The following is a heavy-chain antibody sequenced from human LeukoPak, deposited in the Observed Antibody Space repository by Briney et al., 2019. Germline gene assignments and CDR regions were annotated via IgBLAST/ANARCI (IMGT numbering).Heavy chain of an antibody. V-gene: IGHV3-66*01. Sequence: PGGSLRLSCGASGFTVSSNYMSWVRQAPGKGLEWVSVIYSGGSTYYADSVKGRFTISRDNSKNTLYLQMNSLRAEDTAVYYCARAGSGGATINYYYYGMDVWGQGTTVTVSS. J-gene: IGHJ6*02. D-gene: IGHD5-24*01. CDR3: ARAGSGGATINYYYYGMDV. CDR2: IYSGGST. CDR1: GFTVSSNY.